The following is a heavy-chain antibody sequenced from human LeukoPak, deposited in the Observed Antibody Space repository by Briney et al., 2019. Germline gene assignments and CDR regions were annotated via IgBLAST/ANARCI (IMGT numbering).Heavy chain of an antibody. CDR1: GFTFRNYY. Sequence: GGSLRLSCAASGFTFRNYYMIWVRQAPGKGLEWVSSISTSSSQKNYADSVKGRFSISRDNAKNPLYLQMNSLRAEDTAVYYCAELGITMIGGVWGKGTTVTISS. V-gene: IGHV3-21*01. J-gene: IGHJ6*04. D-gene: IGHD3-10*02. CDR3: AELGITMIGGV. CDR2: ISTSSSQK.